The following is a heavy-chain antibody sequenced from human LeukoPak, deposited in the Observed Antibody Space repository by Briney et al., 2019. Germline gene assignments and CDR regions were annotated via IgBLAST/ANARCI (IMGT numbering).Heavy chain of an antibody. D-gene: IGHD3-22*01. Sequence: AESLRLSCAASGFTFSSYWMSWVRQAPGKGLEWVANIQQDGSEKYYVDSVKGRFTIARDNAKNSLYLQMNSLRAEDTAVYYCARPGYYDSSGYYYDEAFDIWGQGTMVTVS. CDR1: GFTFSSYW. J-gene: IGHJ3*02. CDR2: IQQDGSEK. V-gene: IGHV3-7*05. CDR3: ARPGYYDSSGYYYDEAFDI.